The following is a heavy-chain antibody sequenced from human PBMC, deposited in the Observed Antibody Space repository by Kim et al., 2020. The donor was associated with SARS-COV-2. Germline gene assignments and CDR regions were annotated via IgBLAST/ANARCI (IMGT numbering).Heavy chain of an antibody. V-gene: IGHV3-74*01. J-gene: IGHJ4*02. CDR3: ARAERGYALEY. CDR1: GLTFSSYW. CDR2: INNEGSIT. D-gene: IGHD3-16*01. Sequence: GGSLRLSCAASGLTFSSYWLFWVRQAPGRGLVWVSRINNEGSITHYADSVKGRFTVSRDNTKNTLDLQMNSLRAEDTAMYYCARAERGYALEYWGQETLVTVSP.